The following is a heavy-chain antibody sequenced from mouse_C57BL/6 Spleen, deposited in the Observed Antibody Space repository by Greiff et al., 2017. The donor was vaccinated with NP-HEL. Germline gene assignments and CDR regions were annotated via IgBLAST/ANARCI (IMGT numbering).Heavy chain of an antibody. CDR3: ARGDLLEDYAMDY. CDR2: IYPGSGNT. Sequence: VQLQQSGAELVRPGASVKLSCKASGYTFTDYYINWVKQRPGQGLEWIARIYPGSGNTYYNEKFKGKATLTAEKSSSTAYMQLSSLTSEDSAVYFCARGDLLEDYAMDYWGQGTSVTVSS. V-gene: IGHV1-76*01. CDR1: GYTFTDYY. J-gene: IGHJ4*01. D-gene: IGHD2-14*01.